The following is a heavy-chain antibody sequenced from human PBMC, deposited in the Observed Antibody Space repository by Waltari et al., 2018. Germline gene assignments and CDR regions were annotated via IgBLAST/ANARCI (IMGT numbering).Heavy chain of an antibody. Sequence: QVQLQESGPGLVKPSETLSLTCTVSGGSISNYYWSWIRQSPGKGLEWIGSIYYSGRTNYNPSLNSRVTLSVDTSKNPFSLKLSSVTAADTALYYCARQGHYDFWTGYYLFDYWGQGTLVTVSS. J-gene: IGHJ4*02. CDR2: IYYSGRT. D-gene: IGHD3-3*01. CDR3: ARQGHYDFWTGYYLFDY. CDR1: GGSISNYY. V-gene: IGHV4-59*08.